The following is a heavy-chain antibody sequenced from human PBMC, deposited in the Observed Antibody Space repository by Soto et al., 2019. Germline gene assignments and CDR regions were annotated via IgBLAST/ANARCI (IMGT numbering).Heavy chain of an antibody. J-gene: IGHJ4*02. CDR2: IYYSGST. CDR1: GGSISSGDYY. Sequence: SETLSLTCTVSGGSISSGDYYWSWIRQPPGKGLEWIGYIYYSGSTYYNPSLKSRVTISVGTSKNQFSLKLSSVTAADAAVYYCARDLHSGSYQFYDYWGQGTLVTVSS. V-gene: IGHV4-30-4*01. D-gene: IGHD1-26*01. CDR3: ARDLHSGSYQFYDY.